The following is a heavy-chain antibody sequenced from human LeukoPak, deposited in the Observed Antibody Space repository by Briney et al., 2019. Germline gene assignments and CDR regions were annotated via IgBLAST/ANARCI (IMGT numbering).Heavy chain of an antibody. V-gene: IGHV3-7*01. CDR3: AGGVGWHFAL. D-gene: IGHD3-10*01. CDR2: MNVDENQK. Sequence: GGSLRLSCAASGFIVSNYCVMWVRQASGKGLEWVATMNVDENQKLYADSMEGRFTISRDNGKNSLYLQIDSLRVDDTAVYYCAGGVGWHFALWGRGTLVTVSS. J-gene: IGHJ2*01. CDR1: GFIVSNYC.